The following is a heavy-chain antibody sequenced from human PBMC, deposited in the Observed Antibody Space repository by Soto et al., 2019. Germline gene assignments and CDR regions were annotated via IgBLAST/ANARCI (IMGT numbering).Heavy chain of an antibody. V-gene: IGHV4-39*01. D-gene: IGHD6-19*01. J-gene: IGHJ4*02. CDR3: ARRSSSGWILDY. Sequence: SETLSLTCTVSGGSISSSSHYWGWIRQPPGKGLEWIGTIYYIGSTYHNPSLKSRVSLSVDTSRNQFSLKLSSVTAADTAVYYCARRSSSGWILDYWGQGTLVTVSS. CDR1: GGSISSSSHY. CDR2: IYYIGST.